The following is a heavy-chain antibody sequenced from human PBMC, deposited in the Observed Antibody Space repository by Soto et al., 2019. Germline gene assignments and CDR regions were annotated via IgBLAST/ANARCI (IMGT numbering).Heavy chain of an antibody. V-gene: IGHV3-23*01. Sequence: LRLSCAASGFTFDSPYSHGMSWVRQSPGKGPEWVSTISSNGANTHYAESVKGRFTISKDASRNTVHLHMNSLRAEDTATYFCVSWVSAHFDYWGHGTPVTVSS. J-gene: IGHJ4*01. CDR1: GFTFDSPYSHG. D-gene: IGHD2-8*01. CDR2: ISSNGANT. CDR3: VSWVSAHFDY.